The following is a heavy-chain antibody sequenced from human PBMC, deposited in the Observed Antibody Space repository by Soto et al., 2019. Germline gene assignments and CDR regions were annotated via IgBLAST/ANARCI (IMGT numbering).Heavy chain of an antibody. V-gene: IGHV4-34*01. J-gene: IGHJ6*02. CDR3: ARDWLAAAGSYYYYGMDV. D-gene: IGHD6-13*01. CDR1: GGSFSGYY. CDR2: INHSGST. Sequence: SETLSLTCAVYGGSFSGYYWSWIRQPPGKGLEWIGEINHSGSTNYNPSLKSRVTISVDTSKNQFSLKLSSVTAADTAVYYCARDWLAAAGSYYYYGMDVWGQGTTVTVSS.